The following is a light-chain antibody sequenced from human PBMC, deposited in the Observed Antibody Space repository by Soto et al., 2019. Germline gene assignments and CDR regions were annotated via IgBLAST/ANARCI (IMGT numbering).Light chain of an antibody. CDR2: DVS. Sequence: QSVLTQPRSVSGSPGQSVTISCTGTSSDVGGYNYVSWYQQHPGKAPKLMIYDVSERPSGVPDRFSGSKSGNTASLTTSGLQAEDEADYYCCSYAGSFYVFETGTKVTVL. CDR1: SSDVGGYNY. J-gene: IGLJ1*01. CDR3: CSYAGSFYV. V-gene: IGLV2-11*01.